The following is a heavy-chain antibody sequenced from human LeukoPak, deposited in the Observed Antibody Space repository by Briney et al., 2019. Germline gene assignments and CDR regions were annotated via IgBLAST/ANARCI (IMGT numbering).Heavy chain of an antibody. D-gene: IGHD2-2*02. CDR1: GFTFDDYG. CDR2: INWNGGST. Sequence: GGSLRLSCAASGFTFDDYGMSWVRQAPGKGLEWVSGINWNGGSTGYADSVKGRFTISRDNAKNSLYLQMNSLRAEDTALYYCARDQECSSTSCYIDYWGQGTLVTV. V-gene: IGHV3-20*04. CDR3: ARDQECSSTSCYIDY. J-gene: IGHJ4*02.